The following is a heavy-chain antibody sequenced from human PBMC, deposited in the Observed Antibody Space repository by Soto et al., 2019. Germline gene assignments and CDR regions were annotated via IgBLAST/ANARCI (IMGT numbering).Heavy chain of an antibody. V-gene: IGHV3-23*01. Sequence: PGGSLRLSCAASGFTFSSYAMRWVRQAPVKGLEWASAISGSGDSTYYADSVKGRFTISRDNSKNTLYLQMNSLRAEDTAVYYCARRGSGSYYDYWGQGTLVTVSS. D-gene: IGHD1-26*01. CDR2: ISGSGDST. CDR3: ARRGSGSYYDY. CDR1: GFTFSSYA. J-gene: IGHJ4*02.